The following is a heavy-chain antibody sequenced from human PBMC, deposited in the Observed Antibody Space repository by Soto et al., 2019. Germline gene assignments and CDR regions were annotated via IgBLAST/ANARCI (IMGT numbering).Heavy chain of an antibody. J-gene: IGHJ6*02. Sequence: GESLKISCKGFGYTFTRYWIAWLRQMPGKGLEWMGIIYPGDSETRYSPSFQGQVTISVDKSINTAYLQWSSLTASDTAIYYCAKRNCSSTRCYDAVDVWGQGTTVTVSS. CDR3: AKRNCSSTRCYDAVDV. V-gene: IGHV5-51*01. CDR1: GYTFTRYW. D-gene: IGHD2-2*01. CDR2: IYPGDSET.